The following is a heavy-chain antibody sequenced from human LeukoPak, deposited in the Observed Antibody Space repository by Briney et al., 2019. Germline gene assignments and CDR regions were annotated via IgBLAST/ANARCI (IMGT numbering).Heavy chain of an antibody. CDR3: ARSKAAGHYYYYYGMDV. D-gene: IGHD6-13*01. J-gene: IGHJ6*02. Sequence: SQTLSLTCAVSGGSISSGGYSWSWIRQPPGKGLEWIGYIYHSGSTYYNPSLKSRVTISVDTSKNQFFLKLSSVTAADTAVYYCARSKAAGHYYYYYGMDVWGQGTTVTVSS. CDR1: GGSISSGGYS. CDR2: IYHSGST. V-gene: IGHV4-30-2*02.